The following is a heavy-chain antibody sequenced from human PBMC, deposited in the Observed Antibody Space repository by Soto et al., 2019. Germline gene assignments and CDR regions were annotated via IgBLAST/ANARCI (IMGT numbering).Heavy chain of an antibody. J-gene: IGHJ4*02. CDR3: AGDYGSGSYRFDY. Sequence: AETLSLTCTVSGDSFISYSCIWSRQPPGRGLEWIGYIYYSGSTTYNPSLKSRLTMSIDTSKNQFSLRLTSVTAADTAIYYCAGDYGSGSYRFDYWGQGTLVTVSS. V-gene: IGHV4-59*01. D-gene: IGHD3-10*01. CDR1: GDSFISYS. CDR2: IYYSGST.